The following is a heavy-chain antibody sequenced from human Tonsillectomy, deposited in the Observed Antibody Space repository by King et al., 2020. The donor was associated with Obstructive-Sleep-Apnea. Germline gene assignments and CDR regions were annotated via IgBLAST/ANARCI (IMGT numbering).Heavy chain of an antibody. V-gene: IGHV3-30*04. CDR2: ISYEENNE. D-gene: IGHD4-17*01. CDR1: GFTFRTYD. CDR3: AREYGDYDLDY. J-gene: IGHJ4*02. Sequence: VQLVESGGGVVQPGKSLRLSCATSGFTFRTYDMHWVRQAPGKGLEWVAMISYEENNEYYADSVKGRFTISRENSNNTLHLQLNSLRTDDTALYSCAREYGDYDLDYWGQGTRVTVSS.